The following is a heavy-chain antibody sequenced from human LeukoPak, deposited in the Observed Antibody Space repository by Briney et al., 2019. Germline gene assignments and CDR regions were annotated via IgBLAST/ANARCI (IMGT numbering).Heavy chain of an antibody. D-gene: IGHD4-17*01. CDR2: ISSSRSTI. CDR1: GFTFSSYE. CDR3: ARKVPTGQAFDI. J-gene: IGHJ3*02. V-gene: IGHV3-48*03. Sequence: GGSLRLSCAASGFTFSSYEMNWVRQAPGKGLEWVSYISSSRSTIYYADSVKGRFTISRDNAKNSLYLQMNSLRAEDTAVYYCARKVPTGQAFDIWGQGTMVTVSS.